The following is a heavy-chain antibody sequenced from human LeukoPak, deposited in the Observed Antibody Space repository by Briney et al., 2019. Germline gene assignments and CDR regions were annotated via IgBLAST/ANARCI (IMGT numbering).Heavy chain of an antibody. CDR1: GFTFSTDS. J-gene: IGHJ6*02. CDR2: ISGTSRTI. CDR3: ARVGDIVVGYAFDV. V-gene: IGHV3-48*01. D-gene: IGHD2-15*01. Sequence: PGGSLRLPCVASGFTFSTDSMTWVRQAPGKGLEWVSYISGTSRTIYYADLGKGRFTISRDNAKNSLYLQMNSLRAEDTAVYYCARVGDIVVGYAFDVWGQGTTVTISS.